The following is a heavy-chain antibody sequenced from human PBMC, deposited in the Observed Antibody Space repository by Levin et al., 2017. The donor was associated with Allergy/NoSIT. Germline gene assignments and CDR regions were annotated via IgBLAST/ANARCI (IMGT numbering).Heavy chain of an antibody. CDR2: ISSSGSII. CDR1: GFTFSDYY. J-gene: IGHJ5*02. Sequence: KTGGSLRLSCAASGFTFSDYYMSWIRQAPGKGLEWVSYISSSGSIIYYADSVKGRFTISRDNAKNSLYLQMNSLRAEDTAVYYCARDLGDYIGWFDPWGQGTLVTVSS. CDR3: ARDLGDYIGWFDP. D-gene: IGHD4-11*01. V-gene: IGHV3-11*01.